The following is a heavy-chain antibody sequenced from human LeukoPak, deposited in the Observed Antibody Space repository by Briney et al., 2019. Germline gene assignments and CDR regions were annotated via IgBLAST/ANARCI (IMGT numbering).Heavy chain of an antibody. CDR1: GYIFSNYA. Sequence: GASVKVSCKASGYIFSNYAVNWVRQAPGQGLEWMGWIIPIFGTANYAQKFQGRVTITADDSTSTAYMELSSLKTEDTAVYYCTTVIAVAGTRWYRPAWGQGTLVTVSS. CDR2: IIPIFGTA. J-gene: IGHJ5*02. D-gene: IGHD6-19*01. CDR3: TTVIAVAGTRWYRPA. V-gene: IGHV1-69*13.